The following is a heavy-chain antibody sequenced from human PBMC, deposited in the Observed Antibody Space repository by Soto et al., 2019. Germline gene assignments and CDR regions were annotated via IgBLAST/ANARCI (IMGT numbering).Heavy chain of an antibody. CDR2: ISAYNGNT. Sequence: ASVKVTCNASGYTFTSYGISWVRHAPGQGLEWMGWISAYNGNTNYAQKLQGRVTMTTDTSTSTAYMELRSLRSDDTAVYYCARDVIAAADTNWFDPWGQGNLVTVTS. V-gene: IGHV1-18*01. J-gene: IGHJ5*02. CDR1: GYTFTSYG. D-gene: IGHD6-13*01. CDR3: ARDVIAAADTNWFDP.